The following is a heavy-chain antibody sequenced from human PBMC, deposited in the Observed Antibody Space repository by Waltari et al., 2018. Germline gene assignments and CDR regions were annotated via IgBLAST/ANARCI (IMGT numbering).Heavy chain of an antibody. V-gene: IGHV4-39*06. CDR3: VRDRERVALLNWFDP. J-gene: IGHJ5*02. CDR1: GGSITMRTYF. CDR2: INHSGNT. D-gene: IGHD2-15*01. Sequence: RLQLQESGPGLLTPSETLSLTCTVSGGSITMRTYFWGWIRQPPGKGLEWIGSINHSGNTYYNPSLKNGVTISVDRSKNQFSLKVNSVTAADTAVYYCVRDRERVALLNWFDPWGQGTLVTVSS.